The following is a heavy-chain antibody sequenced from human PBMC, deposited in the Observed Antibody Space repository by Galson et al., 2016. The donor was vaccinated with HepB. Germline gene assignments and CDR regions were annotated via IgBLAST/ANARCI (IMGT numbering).Heavy chain of an antibody. CDR1: GYSFSSFW. J-gene: IGHJ3*02. CDR2: IYPGDSDT. V-gene: IGHV5-51*01. D-gene: IGHD5-24*01. CDR3: ARLGGRDGYKRIVGGFDS. Sequence: QSGAEVKKPGESLRISCKASGYSFSSFWIGWVRQMPGKGLEWMGIIYPGDSDTRDSPSFQGQVTISADRSINTAYLQWSSLKASDTAMYYCARLGGRDGYKRIVGGFDSWGRGTMVSGSS.